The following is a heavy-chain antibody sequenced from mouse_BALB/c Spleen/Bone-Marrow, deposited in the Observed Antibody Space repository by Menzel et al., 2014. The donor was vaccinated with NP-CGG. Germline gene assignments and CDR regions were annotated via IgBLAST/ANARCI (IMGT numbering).Heavy chain of an antibody. CDR3: ARSPGNYVY. CDR2: INPSTGYT. V-gene: IGHV1-7*01. CDR1: GYTFTSYW. D-gene: IGHD2-1*01. J-gene: IGHJ3*01. Sequence: VQLQQSGAELAKPGASVKMSCKASGYTFTSYWMHWVKQRPGQGLEWIGYINPSTGYTEYNQKFKDKATLTADKPSSTAYMQLSSLTSEDSAVYYCARSPGNYVYWSQGTLVTVSA.